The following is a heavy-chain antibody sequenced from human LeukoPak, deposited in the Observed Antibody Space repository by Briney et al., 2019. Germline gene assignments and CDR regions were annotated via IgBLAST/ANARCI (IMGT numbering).Heavy chain of an antibody. V-gene: IGHV4-59*01. CDR2: IYYSGST. CDR1: GDSISSYY. J-gene: IGHJ5*02. Sequence: PSETLSLTCTVSGDSISSYYWSWIRQPPGRGLEWIGYIYYSGSTNYNPSLKSRVTISVDTSKNQVSLKLSSVTAADTAVYYCAGGGVRFDPWGQGTLVTVSS. CDR3: AGGGVRFDP.